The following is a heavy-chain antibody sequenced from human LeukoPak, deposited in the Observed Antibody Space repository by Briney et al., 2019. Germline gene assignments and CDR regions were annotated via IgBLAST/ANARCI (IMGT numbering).Heavy chain of an antibody. J-gene: IGHJ4*02. V-gene: IGHV3-30*18. Sequence: GRSLRLSCAASGFTFSSYGMHWVRQAPGKGLEWVAVISYDGSNKYYADSVKGRFTISRDNSKNTLYLQMNSLRAEDTAVYYCAKDQGVGLRYSDWLLDYWGQGTLVTVSS. CDR3: AKDQGVGLRYSDWLLDY. CDR2: ISYDGSNK. D-gene: IGHD3-9*01. CDR1: GFTFSSYG.